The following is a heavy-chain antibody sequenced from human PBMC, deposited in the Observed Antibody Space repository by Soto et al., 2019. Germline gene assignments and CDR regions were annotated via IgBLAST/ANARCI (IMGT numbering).Heavy chain of an antibody. CDR2: IYHSGST. CDR3: ARTYYDILTIWFDP. CDR1: GGSISSGGYY. Sequence: SETLSLTCTVSGGSISSGGYYWSWIRQHPGKGLEWIGYIYHSGSTYYNPSLKSRVTISVDRSKNQFSLKLNSVTAADTAVYYCARTYYDILTIWFDPWGQGTLVTVSS. J-gene: IGHJ5*02. D-gene: IGHD3-9*01. V-gene: IGHV4-30-2*01.